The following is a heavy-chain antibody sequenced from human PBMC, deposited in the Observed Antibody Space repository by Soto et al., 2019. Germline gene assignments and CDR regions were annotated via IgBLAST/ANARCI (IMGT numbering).Heavy chain of an antibody. CDR2: INGDGSRI. D-gene: IGHD1-1*01. CDR1: GFPFSGYW. V-gene: IGHV3-74*01. Sequence: EVQLVESGGGLVQPGGSLRLSCAASGFPFSGYWMHWVRQAPGKGLVWVSRINGDGSRINYADSVKGRFTISRDNAETTLYLQMNSLRDEDTAVYYCARDVENDGNYYIDARGKGTTVTVSS. CDR3: ARDVENDGNYYIDA. J-gene: IGHJ6*03.